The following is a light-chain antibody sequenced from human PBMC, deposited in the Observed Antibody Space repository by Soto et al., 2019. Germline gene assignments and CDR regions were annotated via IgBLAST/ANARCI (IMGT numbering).Light chain of an antibody. J-gene: IGKJ1*01. V-gene: IGKV3-20*01. Sequence: EIVLTQSPGTLSLSPGERATLSCRASQSVSNNYLAWYQQKPGQAPRLLIYGASNRATSIPDRFSGSGSGTDFTLTISRLEPEDFAVYYCQQYGSSGTFGKGTKVDIK. CDR3: QQYGSSGT. CDR2: GAS. CDR1: QSVSNNY.